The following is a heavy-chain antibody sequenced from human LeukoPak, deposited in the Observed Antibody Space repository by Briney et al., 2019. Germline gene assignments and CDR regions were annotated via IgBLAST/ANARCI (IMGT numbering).Heavy chain of an antibody. CDR1: GFTFTSYD. V-gene: IGHV3-13*01. CDR3: ARAAYSSTWYSRYFDL. J-gene: IGHJ2*01. D-gene: IGHD6-13*01. Sequence: GGSLRLSCAASGFTFTSYDMHWVRQATGKGLEWVSGIGTAGEIYYPGSVKGRFTISRENAKNSLYLQMNSLRAGDTAVYYCARAAYSSTWYSRYFDLWGRGTLVTVSS. CDR2: IGTAGEI.